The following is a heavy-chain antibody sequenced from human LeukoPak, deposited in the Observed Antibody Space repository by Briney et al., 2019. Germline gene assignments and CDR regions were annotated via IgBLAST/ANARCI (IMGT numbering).Heavy chain of an antibody. Sequence: ASVKVSCKASGYTFTGYYMHWVRQAPGQGLEWMGWINPNSGGTNYAQQFQGRVTMTRDTSISTAYMELSRLRSDDTAVYYCARDYGDYATVDYWGQGTLVTVSS. V-gene: IGHV1-2*02. D-gene: IGHD4-17*01. CDR2: INPNSGGT. CDR3: ARDYGDYATVDY. CDR1: GYTFTGYY. J-gene: IGHJ4*02.